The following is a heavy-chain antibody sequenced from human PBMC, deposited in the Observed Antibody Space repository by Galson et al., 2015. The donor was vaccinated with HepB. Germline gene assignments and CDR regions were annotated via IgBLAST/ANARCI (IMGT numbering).Heavy chain of an antibody. CDR1: GYTFRSYW. CDR2: IDSDGSGT. Sequence: SLRLSCAASGYTFRSYWMYWVRQAPGKGLVWVSRIDSDGSGTNYADSVKGRFAISRDNAKNTLYPEMNSLRVEDTAIYYCVRGMGCSGGTCYLFEYGMDVWGRGTTVTVSS. J-gene: IGHJ6*02. D-gene: IGHD2-15*01. CDR3: VRGMGCSGGTCYLFEYGMDV. V-gene: IGHV3-74*01.